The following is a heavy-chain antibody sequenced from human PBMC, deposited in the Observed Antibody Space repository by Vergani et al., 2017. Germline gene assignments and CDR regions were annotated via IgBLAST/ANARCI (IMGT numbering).Heavy chain of an antibody. CDR2: ISYDGSNK. J-gene: IGHJ6*03. CDR3: AREPAGYYDSSGYYYYYYYMDV. D-gene: IGHD3-22*01. Sequence: QVQLVESGGGVVQPGRSLRLSCAASGFTFSSYAMHWVRQAPGKGLEWVAVISYDGSNKYYADSVKGRFTISRDNSKNTLYLQMNSLRAEDTAVYYCAREPAGYYDSSGYYYYYYYMDVWGKGP. V-gene: IGHV3-30-3*01. CDR1: GFTFSSYA.